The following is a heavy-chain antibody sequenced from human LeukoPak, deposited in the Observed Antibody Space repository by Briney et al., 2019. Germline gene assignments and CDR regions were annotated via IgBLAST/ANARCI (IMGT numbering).Heavy chain of an antibody. CDR3: VGGYSGYGWFDP. CDR2: INPNSGGT. D-gene: IGHD5-12*01. J-gene: IGHJ5*02. CDR1: GYTFTGYY. Sequence: ASVKVSCKASGYTFTGYYMHWVRQAPGQGLEWMGWINPNSGGTNYAQKFQGRVTMTRNTSISTAYMELSSLRSEDTAVYYCVGGYSGYGWFDPWGQGTLVTVSS. V-gene: IGHV1-2*02.